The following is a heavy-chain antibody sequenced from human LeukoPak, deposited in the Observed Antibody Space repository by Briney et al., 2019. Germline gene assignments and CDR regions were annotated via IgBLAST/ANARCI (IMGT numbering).Heavy chain of an antibody. D-gene: IGHD1-1*01. J-gene: IGHJ4*02. V-gene: IGHV1-2*02. CDR2: INPYNGDT. CDR3: ARNEGGANYYFDF. Sequence: ASVKVSCKAPGYTFTDYYLHWVRQAPGQGLEWMGWINPYNGDTNYAQNFQGRVTLTRDMSISTAYMDLSSLQSDDTAVYFCARNEGGANYYFDFWGRGTLVTVSS. CDR1: GYTFTDYY.